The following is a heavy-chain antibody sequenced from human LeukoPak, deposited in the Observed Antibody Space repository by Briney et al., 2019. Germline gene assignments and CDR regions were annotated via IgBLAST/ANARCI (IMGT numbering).Heavy chain of an antibody. CDR2: INPNSGGT. CDR1: GYTFTSYG. CDR3: ARDDALPYYDILTGSDVNWFDP. V-gene: IGHV1-2*02. J-gene: IGHJ5*02. Sequence: ASVKVSCKASGYTFTSYGSSWVRQAPGQGLEWMGWINPNSGGTNYAQKFQGRVTMTRDTSISTAYMELSRLRSDDTAVYYCARDDALPYYDILTGSDVNWFDPWGQGTLVTVSS. D-gene: IGHD3-9*01.